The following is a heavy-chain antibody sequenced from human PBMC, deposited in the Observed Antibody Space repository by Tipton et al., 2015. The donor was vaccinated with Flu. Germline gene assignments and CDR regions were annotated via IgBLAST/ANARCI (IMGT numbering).Heavy chain of an antibody. CDR3: AKDNKAAAVRGYFQH. CDR1: GFNLSSYE. J-gene: IGHJ1*01. Sequence: QLVQSGGGLVQPGGSLGLSCSASGFNLSSYEMNWVRQAPGKGLEWVSKIDIHSRSIDYADSVRGRFTISRDSAKRSVYLQMNSLRAEDTALYYCAKDNKAAAVRGYFQHWGQGTLVTVSS. D-gene: IGHD6-13*01. CDR2: IDIHSRSI. V-gene: IGHV3-48*03.